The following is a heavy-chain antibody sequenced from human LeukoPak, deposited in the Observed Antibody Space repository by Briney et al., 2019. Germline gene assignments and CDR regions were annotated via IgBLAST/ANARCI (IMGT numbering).Heavy chain of an antibody. CDR2: INADEREK. D-gene: IGHD3-10*01. CDR3: ARSGTPGSVDY. Sequence: GGAPTLFCPASGCTFRGRWMSWLRNAAGAGLEWMDNINADEREKHYVDSKKGGYTNSGDNVKNSMYLQMNSLRAEDTAVYYCARSGTPGSVDYWGQGTLVTVS. V-gene: IGHV3-7*01. CDR1: GCTFRGRW. J-gene: IGHJ4*02.